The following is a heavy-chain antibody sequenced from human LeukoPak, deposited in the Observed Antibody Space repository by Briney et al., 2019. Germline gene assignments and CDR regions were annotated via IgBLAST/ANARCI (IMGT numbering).Heavy chain of an antibody. CDR2: IYSGGGT. CDR3: ARNYYDSSAYYYFDY. CDR1: GFTFGDYA. V-gene: IGHV3-66*01. Sequence: GGSLRLSCTASGFTFGDYAMNWVRQAPGKGLEWVSLIYSGGGTYYADSVKGRFTISRDNSKNTLYLQMNSLRAEDTPVYYCARNYYDSSAYYYFDYWGQGTLVTVSS. D-gene: IGHD3-22*01. J-gene: IGHJ4*02.